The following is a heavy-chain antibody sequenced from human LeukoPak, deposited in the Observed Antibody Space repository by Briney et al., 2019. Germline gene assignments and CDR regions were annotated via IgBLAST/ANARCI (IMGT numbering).Heavy chain of an antibody. V-gene: IGHV3-23*01. J-gene: IGHJ4*02. CDR1: GFTFSNYA. CDR2: ISDSGGST. D-gene: IGHD3-10*01. CDR3: AKEPTYFYGSGSFSHYFDS. Sequence: PGGSLRLSCAVSGFTFSNYAMTWVRQAPGKGLEWVSSISDSGGSTYYADSVKGRFTISRDNSKNTLFLQMNSLRAEDTAVYYCAKEPTYFYGSGSFSHYFDSWGQGTLVTASS.